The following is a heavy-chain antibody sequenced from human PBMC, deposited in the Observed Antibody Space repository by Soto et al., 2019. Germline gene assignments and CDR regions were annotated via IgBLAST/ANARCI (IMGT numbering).Heavy chain of an antibody. CDR3: AGTPRYYYDSSGSPH. J-gene: IGHJ4*02. CDR2: IYYSGST. V-gene: IGHV4-59*01. CDR1: GGSISSYY. Sequence: QVQLQESGPGLVKPSETLSLTCTVSGGSISSYYWSWIRQPPGKGLEGIGYIYYSGSTDDNPSLKSRVTISVDTSKNQFSLKLSSVTAADTAVYYCAGTPRYYYDSSGSPHWGQGTLVTVSS. D-gene: IGHD3-22*01.